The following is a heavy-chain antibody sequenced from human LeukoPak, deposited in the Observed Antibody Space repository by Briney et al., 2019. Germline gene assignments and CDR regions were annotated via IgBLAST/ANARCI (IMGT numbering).Heavy chain of an antibody. CDR2: ISYDGSNK. D-gene: IGHD3-3*01. CDR3: ARGGISIFGVVIYMDV. Sequence: PGGSLRLSCAASGFTFSSYAMHWVRQAPGKGLEWVAVISYDGSNKYYADSVKGRFTVSRDNSKNTLYLQMNSLRAEDTAVYYCARGGISIFGVVIYMDVWGKGTTVTVSS. J-gene: IGHJ6*03. CDR1: GFTFSSYA. V-gene: IGHV3-30*04.